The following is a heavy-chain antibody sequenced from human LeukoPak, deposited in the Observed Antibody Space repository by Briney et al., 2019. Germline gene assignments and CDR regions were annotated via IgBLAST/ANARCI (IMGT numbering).Heavy chain of an antibody. V-gene: IGHV4-39*01. J-gene: IGHJ4*02. CDR1: GGSISSSSYY. Sequence: PSETLSLTCTVSGGSISSSSYYWGWIRQPPGKGLEWIGSIYYSGSTYYNPSLKSRVTISVDTSKNQFSLKLSSVTAADTAVYYCARLKVGATRGFDYWGQGTLVTVSS. CDR2: IYYSGST. D-gene: IGHD1-26*01. CDR3: ARLKVGATRGFDY.